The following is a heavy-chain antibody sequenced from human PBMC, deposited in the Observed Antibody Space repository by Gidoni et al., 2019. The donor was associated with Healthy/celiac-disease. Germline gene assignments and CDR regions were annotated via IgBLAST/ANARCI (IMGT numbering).Heavy chain of an antibody. D-gene: IGHD6-6*01. Sequence: QVQLVESGGGLVKPGGSLRLPCAASGFTFSAYALCSVRQAPGTGLAWVSYISSSGSTIYYADSVKGRFTISRDNAKNSLYLQMNSLRAEDTAVYYCARPGPGEEQLVAPYYYYYGMDVWGQGTTVTVSS. CDR1: GFTFSAYA. CDR2: ISSSGSTI. CDR3: ARPGPGEEQLVAPYYYYYGMDV. V-gene: IGHV3-11*01. J-gene: IGHJ6*02.